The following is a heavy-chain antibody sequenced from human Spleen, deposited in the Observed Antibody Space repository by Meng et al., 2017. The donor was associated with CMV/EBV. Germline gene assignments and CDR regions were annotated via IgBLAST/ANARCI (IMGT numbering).Heavy chain of an antibody. D-gene: IGHD6-19*01. V-gene: IGHV4-59*12. J-gene: IGHJ6*02. CDR2: IYYSGST. CDR1: GGSISSYY. CDR3: ARDSAGYSSGWSFTYYYGMDV. Sequence: SETLSLTCTVSGGSISSYYWSWIRQPPGKGLEWIGYIYYSGSTNYNPSLKSRVTISVDTSKNQFSLKLSSVTAADTAVYYCARDSAGYSSGWSFTYYYGMDVWGQGTTVTVSS.